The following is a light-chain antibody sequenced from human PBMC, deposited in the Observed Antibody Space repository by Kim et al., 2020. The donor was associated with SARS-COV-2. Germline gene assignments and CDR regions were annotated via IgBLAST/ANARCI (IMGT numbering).Light chain of an antibody. J-gene: IGLJ2*01. CDR2: LNDDGSH. CDR1: SGHSAYS. CDR3: QTWTTGFVV. V-gene: IGLV4-69*01. Sequence: QPVLTQSPSASASLGASVRLACTLSSGHSAYSIAWHQQRPQEGPRYLMKLNDDGSHSRGDGIPDRFSGSSSGAVRYLSISSLQSDDEADYYCQTWTTGFVVFGGGTQLTVL.